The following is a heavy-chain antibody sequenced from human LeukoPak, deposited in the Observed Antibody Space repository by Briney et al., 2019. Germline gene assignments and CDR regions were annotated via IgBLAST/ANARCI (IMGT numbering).Heavy chain of an antibody. CDR3: ARATVPYSSSYYY. J-gene: IGHJ4*02. CDR2: INHSGST. Sequence: SETLSLTCAVYGGSFSGYYWSWIRQPPGKGLEWIGEINHSGSTNYNPSLKSRVTISVDTSKNQFSLKLSSVTAADTAVHYCARATVPYSSSYYYWGQGTLVTVSS. D-gene: IGHD6-13*01. V-gene: IGHV4-34*01. CDR1: GGSFSGYY.